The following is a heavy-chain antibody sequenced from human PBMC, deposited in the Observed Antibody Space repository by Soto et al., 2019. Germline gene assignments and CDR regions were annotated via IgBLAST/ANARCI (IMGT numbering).Heavy chain of an antibody. D-gene: IGHD6-13*01. V-gene: IGHV1-69*01. CDR1: GGTFSSYA. CDR2: IIPIFGTA. CDR3: ARDQGAAAGIREGITGDP. Sequence: QVQLVQSGAEVKKPGSSVNVSCKSSGGTFSSYAISWVRQAPGQGLEWMGGIIPIFGTANYAQKFQGRVTITADESTSTAYMELSSLRSEDTAVYYCARDQGAAAGIREGITGDPWGQGTLVTVSS. J-gene: IGHJ5*02.